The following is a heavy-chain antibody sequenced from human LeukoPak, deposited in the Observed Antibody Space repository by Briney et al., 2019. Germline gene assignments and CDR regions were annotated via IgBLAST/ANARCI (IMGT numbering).Heavy chain of an antibody. CDR1: GFTFSTKW. CDR2: INQDGSDQ. J-gene: IGHJ5*02. Sequence: GGSLRVSCAASGFTFSTKWMSWVRQAPGKGLEWVATINQDGSDQYYVDSVKGRFTISRDNAKNSLDLQMNSLRDEDTAVYHCARAPLVLQYRWWFDPWGQGTLVIVSS. D-gene: IGHD5-24*01. V-gene: IGHV3-7*02. CDR3: ARAPLVLQYRWWFDP.